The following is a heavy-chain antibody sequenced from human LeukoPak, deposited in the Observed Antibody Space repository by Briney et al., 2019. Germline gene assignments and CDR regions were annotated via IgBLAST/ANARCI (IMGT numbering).Heavy chain of an antibody. Sequence: SETLSLTCTVSGGSITSYYWSWIRQPPGKGLEWIGYIYYSGSTNYNPSLKSRVTISVDTSKNQFSLKLSSVTAADTAVYYCARLAMVRGIPSGYFQHWGQGTLVTVSS. V-gene: IGHV4-59*01. D-gene: IGHD3-10*01. J-gene: IGHJ1*01. CDR2: IYYSGST. CDR1: GGSITSYY. CDR3: ARLAMVRGIPSGYFQH.